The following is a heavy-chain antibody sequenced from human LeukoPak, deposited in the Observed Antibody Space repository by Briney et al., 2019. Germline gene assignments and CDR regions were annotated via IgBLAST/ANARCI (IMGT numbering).Heavy chain of an antibody. CDR2: INHSGST. CDR1: GGSISSYY. J-gene: IGHJ4*02. V-gene: IGHV4-34*01. Sequence: SETLSLTCTVSGGSISSYYWSWIRQPPGKGLEWIGEINHSGSTNYNPSLKSRVTISVDTSKNQFSLKLSSVTAADTAVYYCARGPALDCSSTSCYGRLLDYWGQGTLVTVSS. D-gene: IGHD2-2*01. CDR3: ARGPALDCSSTSCYGRLLDY.